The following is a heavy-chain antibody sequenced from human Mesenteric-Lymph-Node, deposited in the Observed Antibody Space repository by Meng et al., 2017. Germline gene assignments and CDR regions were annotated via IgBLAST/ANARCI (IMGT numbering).Heavy chain of an antibody. D-gene: IGHD3-10*01. Sequence: QVQLQESGPGLLEHSLTLSLTCSVSGGSISSGGCYWSWIRQHPGKGLEWIGYIHSSGSTYYNPSLRSRLTISVDTSKNQFSLKLSSVTAADTAVYYCARASYGSGSPLGESWFDPWGQGTLVTVSS. CDR3: ARASYGSGSPLGESWFDP. V-gene: IGHV4-31*03. J-gene: IGHJ5*02. CDR1: GGSISSGGCY. CDR2: IHSSGST.